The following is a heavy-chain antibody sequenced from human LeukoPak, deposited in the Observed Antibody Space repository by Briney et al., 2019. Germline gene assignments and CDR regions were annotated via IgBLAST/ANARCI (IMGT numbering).Heavy chain of an antibody. CDR1: GFIFSDYY. CDR3: ARGVRIAVAGNIDY. J-gene: IGHJ4*02. CDR2: ISSRGDTI. D-gene: IGHD6-19*01. Sequence: PGGSLRLSCTASGFIFSDYYMSWIRQAPGKGLEWIAYISSRGDTIYYADSVKGRFTISRDNSKNTLYLQMNSLRAEDTAVYYCARGVRIAVAGNIDYWGQGTLVTVSS. V-gene: IGHV3-11*04.